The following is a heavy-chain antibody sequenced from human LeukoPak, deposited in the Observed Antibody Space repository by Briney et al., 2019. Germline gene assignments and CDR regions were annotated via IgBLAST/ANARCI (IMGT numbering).Heavy chain of an antibody. V-gene: IGHV4-59*01. Sequence: PSETLSLTCTVSGDSINNYYWSWIRQPPGKGLEWIGYIYYSGSTNYNPSLKSRVTISVDTSKNQFSLKLNSVTDADTALYYCARYSGSWREGWFDPWGQGTLVTVSS. CDR3: ARYSGSWREGWFDP. CDR1: GDSINNYY. CDR2: IYYSGST. D-gene: IGHD1-26*01. J-gene: IGHJ5*02.